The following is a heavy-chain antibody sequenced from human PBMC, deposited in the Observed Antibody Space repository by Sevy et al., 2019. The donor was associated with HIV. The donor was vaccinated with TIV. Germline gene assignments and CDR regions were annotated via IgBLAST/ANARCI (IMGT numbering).Heavy chain of an antibody. Sequence: GGSLRLSCAASGFSFSSYGMHWVRQPLGKGLEWVAFVHFDGNEKWYADSGKGRFTISRDNSKSTIFLQMDSLRIEDTAIYYCVKDRCSDAGYPREYFEHWGQGTLVTVSS. V-gene: IGHV3-30*02. D-gene: IGHD2-15*01. J-gene: IGHJ4*02. CDR1: GFSFSSYG. CDR3: VKDRCSDAGYPREYFEH. CDR2: VHFDGNEK.